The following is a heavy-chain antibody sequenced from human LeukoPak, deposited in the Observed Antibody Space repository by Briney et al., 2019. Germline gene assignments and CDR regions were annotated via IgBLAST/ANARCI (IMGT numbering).Heavy chain of an antibody. Sequence: PSETLSLTCTVSGGSISSSNYYWGWIRQPPGKGLEWIGSIYYSWNTYYNPSLKSRVTISVDTSKNQFTLKLTSVTTAETAVYYCALSKGGSFDFWGQGTMVTVSS. CDR2: IYYSWNT. CDR1: GGSISSSNYY. J-gene: IGHJ3*01. CDR3: ALSKGGSFDF. V-gene: IGHV4-39*01. D-gene: IGHD1-26*01.